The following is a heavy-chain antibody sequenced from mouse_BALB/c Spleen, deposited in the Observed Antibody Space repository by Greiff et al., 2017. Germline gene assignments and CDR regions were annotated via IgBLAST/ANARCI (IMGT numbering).Heavy chain of an antibody. V-gene: IGHV5-4*02. D-gene: IGHD2-4*01. CDR3: AREGRYDYGDAMDY. Sequence: EVKLVESGGGLVKPGGSLKLSCAASGFTFSDYYMYWVRQTPEKRLEWVATISDGGSYTYYPDSVKGRFTISRDNAKNNLYLQMSSLKSEDTAMYYCAREGRYDYGDAMDYWGQGTSVTVSS. CDR1: GFTFSDYY. CDR2: ISDGGSYT. J-gene: IGHJ4*01.